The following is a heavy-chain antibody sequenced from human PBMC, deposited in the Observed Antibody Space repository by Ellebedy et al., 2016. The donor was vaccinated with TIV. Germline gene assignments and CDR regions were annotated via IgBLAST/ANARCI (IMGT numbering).Heavy chain of an antibody. CDR3: ASLVDTAMVIAFDI. CDR2: INHSGST. D-gene: IGHD5-18*01. J-gene: IGHJ3*02. Sequence: MPSETLSLTCAVYGGSFSGYYWSWIRQPPGKGLEWIGEINHSGSTNYNPSLKSRVTISVDTSTSTVYMKLSSLRSEDTAVYYCASLVDTAMVIAFDIWGQGTMVTVSS. CDR1: GGSFSGYY. V-gene: IGHV4-34*01.